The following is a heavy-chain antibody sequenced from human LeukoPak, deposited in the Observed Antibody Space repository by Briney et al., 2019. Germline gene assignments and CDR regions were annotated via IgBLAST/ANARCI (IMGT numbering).Heavy chain of an antibody. D-gene: IGHD2-15*01. J-gene: IGHJ4*02. CDR2: MKSTTDGGST. Sequence: GGSLRLSCAGSFSSFNKAWMNWVRQAPGKGLEWVGRMKSTTDGGSTDYAAPVKDRFIISRDDSEKMAYLEMNRLKIEDTAVYYCSTHPTSGFWGQGTLATVSS. CDR1: FSSFNKAW. CDR3: STHPTSGF. V-gene: IGHV3-15*07.